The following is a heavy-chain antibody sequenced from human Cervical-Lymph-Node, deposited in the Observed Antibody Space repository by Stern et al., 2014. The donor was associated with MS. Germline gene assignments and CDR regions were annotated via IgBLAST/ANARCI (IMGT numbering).Heavy chain of an antibody. CDR1: GGSITSGDYY. Sequence: QLQLQESGPGLVKPSQTLSLTCTVSGGSITSGDYYWNWIRQHPGKGLEWIGYISYSGSTYYNPSLKSRVTILLVTSKNQFSLTLSSVTAADTAVYYCARDSLGVRRKEERWLRNSPPYYNYGVDVWGHGTTVSVSS. V-gene: IGHV4-31*03. CDR3: ARDSLGVRRKEERWLRNSPPYYNYGVDV. D-gene: IGHD5-24*01. CDR2: ISYSGST. J-gene: IGHJ6*02.